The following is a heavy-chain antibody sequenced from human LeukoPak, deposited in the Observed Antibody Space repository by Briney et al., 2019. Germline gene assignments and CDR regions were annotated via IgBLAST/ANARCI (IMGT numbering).Heavy chain of an antibody. J-gene: IGHJ6*02. CDR2: IYYSGST. Sequence: SETLSLTCTVSGGSISSYYWSWIRQPPGKGLEWIGYIYYSGSTNYNPSLKSRVTISVDTSKNQFSLKLSSVTAADTAVYYCARDCIAAAGSRYYYYGMDVWGQGTTVTVSS. CDR1: GGSISSYY. V-gene: IGHV4-59*01. CDR3: ARDCIAAAGSRYYYYGMDV. D-gene: IGHD6-13*01.